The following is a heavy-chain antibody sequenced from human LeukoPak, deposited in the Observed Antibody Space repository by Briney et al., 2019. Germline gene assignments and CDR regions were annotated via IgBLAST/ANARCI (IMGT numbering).Heavy chain of an antibody. CDR2: IYYSGST. J-gene: IGHJ4*02. V-gene: IGHV4-59*01. CDR1: GGSISSYY. D-gene: IGHD3-22*01. CDR3: ARDYYDSSGTTGDYFDY. Sequence: SQTLSPTCTVSGGSISSYYWSSIRQPPGKGLEWIGYIYYSGSTNYNPSLKSRVTISVDTSKNQFSLKLSSVTAADTAVYYCARDYYDSSGTTGDYFDYWGQGTLVTVSS.